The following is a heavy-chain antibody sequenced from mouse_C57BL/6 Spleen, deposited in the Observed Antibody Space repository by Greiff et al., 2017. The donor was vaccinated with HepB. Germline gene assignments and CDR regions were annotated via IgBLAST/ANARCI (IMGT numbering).Heavy chain of an antibody. CDR2: INPNNGGT. CDR3: ARKGDVDY. Sequence: EVQLQQSGPELVKPGASVKISCKASGYTFTDYYMNWVKQSHGKSLEWIGDINPNNGGTSYNQKFKGKATLTVDKSSSTAYMELRSLTSEDSAVYYCARKGDVDYWGQGTSVTVSS. CDR1: GYTFTDYY. V-gene: IGHV1-26*01. J-gene: IGHJ4*01.